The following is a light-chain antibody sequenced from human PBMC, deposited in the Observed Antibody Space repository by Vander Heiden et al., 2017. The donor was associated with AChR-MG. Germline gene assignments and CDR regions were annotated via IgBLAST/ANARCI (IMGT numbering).Light chain of an antibody. CDR1: ALPKQY. CDR3: QSADSSGTYKV. V-gene: IGLV3-25*03. Sequence: SYELSQPPSVPVSPGQTARITCSGDALPKQYAYWYEQKPGQAPVLVIYKDSERHSGIPERFSGSSSGTTVTLTISGVQAEDEADYYCQSADSSGTYKVFGGGTKLTVL. J-gene: IGLJ3*02. CDR2: KDS.